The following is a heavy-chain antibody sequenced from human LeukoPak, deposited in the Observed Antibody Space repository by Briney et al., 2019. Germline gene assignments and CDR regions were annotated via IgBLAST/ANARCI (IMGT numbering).Heavy chain of an antibody. CDR3: ARVRSGYYFDY. D-gene: IGHD3-22*01. J-gene: IGHJ4*02. CDR2: ISNSGGAI. Sequence: KPGGSLRLSCAASGFNFSDFYMGWIRQAPGKGLEWISSISNSGGAIYYPDSVKGRFTMSRDNAKNSLFLQVDSLRAEDTALYYCARVRSGYYFDYWGQGTLVTVSS. CDR1: GFNFSDFY. V-gene: IGHV3-11*01.